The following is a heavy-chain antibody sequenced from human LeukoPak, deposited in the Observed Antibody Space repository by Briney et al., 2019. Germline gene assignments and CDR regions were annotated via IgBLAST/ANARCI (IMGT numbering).Heavy chain of an antibody. CDR2: TYYRSKWHN. CDR3: ARGQGGATDY. D-gene: IGHD1-26*01. V-gene: IGHV6-1*01. CDR1: GDSVSSNSAT. J-gene: IGHJ4*02. Sequence: SQTLSLTCAISGDSVSSNSATWNWIRQSPSRGLEWLGRTYYRSKWHNNYAVSVKSRISINPATPKNQFSLQLSSVTPEDTAVYYCARGQGGATDYWGQGTLVTVSS.